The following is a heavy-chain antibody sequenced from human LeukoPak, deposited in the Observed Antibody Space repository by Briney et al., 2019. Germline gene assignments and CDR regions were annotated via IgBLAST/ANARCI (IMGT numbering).Heavy chain of an antibody. J-gene: IGHJ3*02. V-gene: IGHV1-69*01. CDR3: ARVEGGLLWFGEGTAFDI. D-gene: IGHD3-10*01. Sequence: SVKVSCKASGGTFSSYAISWVRQAPGQGLEWMGGIIPIFGTANYAQKFQGRVTITADESTSTAYMELSSLGSEDTAVYYCARVEGGLLWFGEGTAFDIWGQGTMVTVSS. CDR2: IIPIFGTA. CDR1: GGTFSSYA.